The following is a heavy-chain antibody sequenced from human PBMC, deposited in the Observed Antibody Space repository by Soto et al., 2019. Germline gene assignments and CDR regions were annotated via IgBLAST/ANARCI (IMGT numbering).Heavy chain of an antibody. J-gene: IGHJ6*02. Sequence: GGSLRLSCAASGFTFSSYWMSWVRQAPGKGLEWVANIKQDGSEKYYVDSVKGRFTISRDNAKNSLYLQMNSLRAEDTAVYYCARERVVIAGGYYYYGMDVWGQGTTVTVSS. CDR3: ARERVVIAGGYYYYGMDV. CDR2: IKQDGSEK. D-gene: IGHD3-3*01. CDR1: GFTFSSYW. V-gene: IGHV3-7*05.